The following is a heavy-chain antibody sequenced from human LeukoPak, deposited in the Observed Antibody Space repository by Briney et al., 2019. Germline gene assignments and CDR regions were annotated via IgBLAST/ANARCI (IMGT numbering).Heavy chain of an antibody. V-gene: IGHV4-39*07. CDR1: GGSISSSSYY. Sequence: SETLSLTCTVAGGSISSSSYYWGWIRQSPGKGLEWIGSIYYSGSTYYNPSLKSRVTISVDTSKNQFSLKLSSVTAADTAVYYCARDRYYYDSSGYYSHSWFDPWGQGTLVTVSS. D-gene: IGHD3-22*01. J-gene: IGHJ5*02. CDR3: ARDRYYYDSSGYYSHSWFDP. CDR2: IYYSGST.